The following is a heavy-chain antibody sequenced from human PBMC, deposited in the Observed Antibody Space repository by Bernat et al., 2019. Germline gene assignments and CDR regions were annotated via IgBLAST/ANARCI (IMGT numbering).Heavy chain of an antibody. CDR1: GYTFTSYA. D-gene: IGHD1-26*01. CDR3: ARDTHSGSYHWFDP. J-gene: IGHJ5*02. CDR2: INAGNGNT. V-gene: IGHV1-3*05. Sequence: QVQLVQSGAEEKKPGASVKVFCKASGYTFTSYAMHWVRQAPGQRLEWMGWINAGNGNTKYSQKFQGRVTITRDTSASTAYMELSSLRSEDTAVYYCARDTHSGSYHWFDPWGQGTLVTVSS.